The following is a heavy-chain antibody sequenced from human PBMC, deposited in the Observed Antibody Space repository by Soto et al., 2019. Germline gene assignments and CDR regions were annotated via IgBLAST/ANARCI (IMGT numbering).Heavy chain of an antibody. D-gene: IGHD3-16*01. J-gene: IGHJ4*02. CDR3: ARGGRGGFDY. Sequence: EVQLVESGGGLVQPGGSLRLSCAASGFTSSTYWMHWVRQAPGKGLVWVSRINIDGSSTNYADSVKGRFTFSRDNAKNTLYLQMNSLRADDAAVYYCARGGRGGFDYWGQGTLVTVSS. CDR1: GFTSSTYW. V-gene: IGHV3-74*01. CDR2: INIDGSST.